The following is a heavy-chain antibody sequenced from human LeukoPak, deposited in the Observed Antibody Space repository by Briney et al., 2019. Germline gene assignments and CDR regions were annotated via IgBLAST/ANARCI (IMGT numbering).Heavy chain of an antibody. CDR1: GGTFSSYA. CDR3: ASGQINSYYYDSSGYYPTLDY. J-gene: IGHJ4*02. V-gene: IGHV1-69*13. Sequence: SVKVSCKASGGTFSSYAISWVRQAPGRGLEWMGGIIPIFGTANYAQKFQGRVTITADESTSTAYMELSSLRSEDTAVYYCASGQINSYYYDSSGYYPTLDYWGQGTLVTVSS. D-gene: IGHD3-22*01. CDR2: IIPIFGTA.